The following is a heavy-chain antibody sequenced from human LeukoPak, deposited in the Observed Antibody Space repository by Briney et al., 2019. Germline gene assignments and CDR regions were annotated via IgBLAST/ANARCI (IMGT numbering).Heavy chain of an antibody. CDR1: GFTFSSYA. Sequence: GGSLRLSCAASGFTFSSYAMHWVRQAPGKGLEWVAVISYDGSNKYYADSVKGRFTISRDNSKNTLYLQMNSLRAEDTAVYYCARDPHLSRLLWFGTRFDPWGQGTLVTVSS. CDR2: ISYDGSNK. J-gene: IGHJ5*02. D-gene: IGHD3-10*01. CDR3: ARDPHLSRLLWFGTRFDP. V-gene: IGHV3-30*04.